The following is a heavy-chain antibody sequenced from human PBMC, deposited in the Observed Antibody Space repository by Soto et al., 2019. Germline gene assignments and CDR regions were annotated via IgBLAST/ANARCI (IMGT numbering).Heavy chain of an antibody. D-gene: IGHD3-3*01. Sequence: PGGSLRLSCGASGFTFSTFAMSWVRQAPGKGLEWVSYISGSGSTTYYADSVKGRFTISRDNAKNSLYLQMNSLRAEDTAVYYCAREGLYGVVIGYYGMDVWGQGTTVTVSS. CDR3: AREGLYGVVIGYYGMDV. CDR2: ISGSGSTT. V-gene: IGHV3-48*01. CDR1: GFTFSTFA. J-gene: IGHJ6*02.